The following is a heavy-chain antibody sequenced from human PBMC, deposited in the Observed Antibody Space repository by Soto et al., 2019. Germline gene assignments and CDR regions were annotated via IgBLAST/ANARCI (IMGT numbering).Heavy chain of an antibody. V-gene: IGHV1-8*01. Sequence: GASVKVSCKASGYTFTSYDINWVRQATGQGLEWMGWMNPNSGNTGYAQKFQGRVTMTRNTSISTAYMELSSLRSEDTAVYYCARGRGWLLYYYYGMDVWGQGTTVTVSS. CDR3: ARGRGWLLYYYYGMDV. CDR2: MNPNSGNT. J-gene: IGHJ6*02. CDR1: GYTFTSYD. D-gene: IGHD3-3*01.